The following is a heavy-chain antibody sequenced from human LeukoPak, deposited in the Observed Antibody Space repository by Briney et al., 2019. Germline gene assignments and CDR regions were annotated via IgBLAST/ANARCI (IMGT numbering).Heavy chain of an antibody. CDR3: AIFVPRLQLWLGLSY. V-gene: IGHV1-8*01. J-gene: IGHJ4*02. Sequence: ASVKVSCKASGYTFTSYDINWVRQATGQGLEWMGWMNPNSGNTGYAQKFQGRVTMTRNTSISTAYMELRSLRSDDTAVYYCAIFVPRLQLWLGLSYWGQGTLVTVSS. D-gene: IGHD5-18*01. CDR1: GYTFTSYD. CDR2: MNPNSGNT.